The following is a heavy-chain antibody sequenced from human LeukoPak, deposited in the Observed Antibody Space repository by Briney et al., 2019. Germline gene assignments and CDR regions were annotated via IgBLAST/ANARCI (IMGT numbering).Heavy chain of an antibody. V-gene: IGHV1-8*01. Sequence: ASVKASCKASGYTFTSYDINWVRQATGQGLEWVGWMNPNSGNTGYAQKFQGRVTMTRNTSISTAYMELSSLRSEDTAVYYCARGPYTYDSPPLMDVWGQGTTVTVSS. CDR3: ARGPYTYDSPPLMDV. CDR2: MNPNSGNT. D-gene: IGHD3-3*01. CDR1: GYTFTSYD. J-gene: IGHJ6*02.